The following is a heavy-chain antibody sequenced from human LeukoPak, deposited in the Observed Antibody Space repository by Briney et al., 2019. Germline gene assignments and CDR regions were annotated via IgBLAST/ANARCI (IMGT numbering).Heavy chain of an antibody. CDR1: GYTFTSYD. CDR3: ARGPLNRRGYFDWLSGYYYYYMDV. CDR2: MNPNSGNT. V-gene: IGHV1-8*01. Sequence: GASVKVSCKASGYTFTSYDINWVRQATGQGLEWMGWMNPNSGNTGYAQKFQGRVTMTRNTSISTAYMELSSLRSEDTAVYYCARGPLNRRGYFDWLSGYYYYYMDVWGKGTTVTVSS. J-gene: IGHJ6*03. D-gene: IGHD3-9*01.